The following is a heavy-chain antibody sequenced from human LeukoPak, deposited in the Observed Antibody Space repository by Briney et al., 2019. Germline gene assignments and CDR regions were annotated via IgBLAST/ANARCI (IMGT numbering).Heavy chain of an antibody. J-gene: IGHJ4*02. CDR3: ARGTIAAAGYYYFDY. V-gene: IGHV3-7*04. Sequence: GGSLRLSCAASGFTFSSYRMSWVRQAPGKGLEWVANIKQDGSEKYYVDSVKGRFTISRDNAKDSLYLQMNSLRAEDTAVYYCARGTIAAAGYYYFDYWGQGTQVTVSS. D-gene: IGHD6-13*01. CDR1: GFTFSSYR. CDR2: IKQDGSEK.